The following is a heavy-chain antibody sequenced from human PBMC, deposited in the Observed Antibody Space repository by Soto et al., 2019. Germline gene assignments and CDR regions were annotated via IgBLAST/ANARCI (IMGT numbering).Heavy chain of an antibody. CDR3: ARFNVVDTNSYFDY. V-gene: IGHV4-31*03. D-gene: IGHD3-22*01. J-gene: IGHJ4*02. CDR2: VYYTGTT. Sequence: QVQLQESGPGLVKPSQSLSLTCTVSGDSISSGGHYWSWIRQHPGKGLEWIGNVYYTGTTFSNPSLKSRVAMSVDTSKNQVSLKVSSVTAADTAVYFCARFNVVDTNSYFDYWGPGTLVTVSS. CDR1: GDSISSGGHY.